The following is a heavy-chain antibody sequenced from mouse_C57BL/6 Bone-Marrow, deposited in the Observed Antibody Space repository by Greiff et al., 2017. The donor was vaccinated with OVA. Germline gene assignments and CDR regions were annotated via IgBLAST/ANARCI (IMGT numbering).Heavy chain of an antibody. CDR3: ARVVITTVVADY. J-gene: IGHJ2*01. V-gene: IGHV1-54*01. CDR2: INPGSGGT. Sequence: QVQLQQSGAELVRPGTSVKVSCKASGYAFTNYLIEWVKQRPGQGLAWIGVINPGSGGTNYNEKFKGKATLTADKSSSTAYMQLSSLTSEDSAVYFCARVVITTVVADYWGQGTTLTVSS. D-gene: IGHD1-1*01. CDR1: GYAFTNYL.